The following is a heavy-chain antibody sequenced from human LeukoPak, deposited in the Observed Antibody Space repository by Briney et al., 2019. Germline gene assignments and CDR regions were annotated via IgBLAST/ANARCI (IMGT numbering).Heavy chain of an antibody. D-gene: IGHD5-12*01. CDR3: AGYSGYDNWFDP. V-gene: IGHV1-2*02. Sequence: ASVKVSCKASGYTFTGYYMHWVRQAPGQGLEWMGWINPNSGGTNYAQKFQGRVTMTRDTSISTAYMELSRLRSDDTAVYYCAGYSGYDNWFDPWGQGTLVTVSS. J-gene: IGHJ5*02. CDR2: INPNSGGT. CDR1: GYTFTGYY.